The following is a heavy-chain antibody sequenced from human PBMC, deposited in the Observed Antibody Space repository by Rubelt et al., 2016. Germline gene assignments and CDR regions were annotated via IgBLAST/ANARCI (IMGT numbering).Heavy chain of an antibody. Sequence: QVQLQESGPGLVKPSETLSLTCTVSGYSISSGYYWGWIRQPPGKGLEWIGSIYHSGSTYYNPSLKSRVTISVDTSKNQFSLKLSSVTAAATAVYYCASADYDFWSGSDRNWFDPWGQGTLVTVSS. CDR3: ASADYDFWSGSDRNWFDP. CDR1: GYSISSGYY. CDR2: IYHSGST. V-gene: IGHV4-38-2*02. J-gene: IGHJ5*02. D-gene: IGHD3-3*01.